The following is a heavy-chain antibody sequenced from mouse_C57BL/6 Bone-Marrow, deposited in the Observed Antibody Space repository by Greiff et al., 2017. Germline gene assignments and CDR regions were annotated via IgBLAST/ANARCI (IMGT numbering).Heavy chain of an antibody. CDR3: ARSPLYDYDDY. D-gene: IGHD2-4*01. J-gene: IGHJ2*01. Sequence: QVHVKQSGAELARPGASVKLSCKASGYTFTSYGISWVKQRTGQGLEWIGEIYPRSGNTYYNEKFKGKATLTADKSSSTAYMELRSLKSEDSAVYFCARSPLYDYDDYWGQGTTLTVSS. CDR2: IYPRSGNT. CDR1: GYTFTSYG. V-gene: IGHV1-81*01.